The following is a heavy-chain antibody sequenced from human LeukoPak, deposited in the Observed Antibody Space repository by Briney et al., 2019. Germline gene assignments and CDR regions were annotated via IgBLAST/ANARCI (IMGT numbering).Heavy chain of an antibody. J-gene: IGHJ4*02. CDR2: IWYDGSNK. Sequence: AGGSLRLSCAASGFTFSSYGMQGVRQAPGKVLEWVAVIWYDGSNKYYADSVKVRFTIPRAHSKNPLYLQMNSLSAEDTAVYYCARVQTYYYGSGSYYNYFDYWGQGTLVTVSS. CDR3: ARVQTYYYGSGSYYNYFDY. D-gene: IGHD3-10*01. CDR1: GFTFSSYG. V-gene: IGHV3-33*01.